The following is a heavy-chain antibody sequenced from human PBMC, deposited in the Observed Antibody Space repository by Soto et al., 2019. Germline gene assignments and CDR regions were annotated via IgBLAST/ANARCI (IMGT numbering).Heavy chain of an antibody. CDR3: ARVRPKFGELRGYGC. V-gene: IGHV4-31*03. CDR2: IYYSGST. CDR1: GGSISSGGYY. Sequence: SETLSLTCTVSGGSISSGGYYWSWIRQHPGKGLGWIGYIYYSGSTYYNPSLKSRVTISVDTSKNQFSLKLSSVTAADTAVYHCARVRPKFGELRGYGCWGQGTRGAVSS. J-gene: IGHJ4*02. D-gene: IGHD3-10*01.